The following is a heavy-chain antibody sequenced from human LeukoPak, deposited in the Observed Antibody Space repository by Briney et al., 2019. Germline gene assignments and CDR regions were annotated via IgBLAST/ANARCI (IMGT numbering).Heavy chain of an antibody. CDR1: GFTFSNFW. Sequence: GGSLRLSCAASGFTFSNFWMSWVRQAPGKGLEWVANIKQDGSEKHYVDSVKGRFTISRDNAKNSLYLQMNSLRAEDTAVYYCARDRYYGSGSYPHDYWGQGTLVTVSS. D-gene: IGHD3-10*01. J-gene: IGHJ4*02. CDR3: ARDRYYGSGSYPHDY. V-gene: IGHV3-7*01. CDR2: IKQDGSEK.